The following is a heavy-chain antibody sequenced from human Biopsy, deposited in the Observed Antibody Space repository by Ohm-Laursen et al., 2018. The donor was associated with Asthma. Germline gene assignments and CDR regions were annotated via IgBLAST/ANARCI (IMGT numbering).Heavy chain of an antibody. J-gene: IGHJ6*02. V-gene: IGHV4-30-4*01. CDR1: GGSVYSYDHH. Sequence: SQTLSLTCSVFGGSVYSYDHHWSWIRQPPGKGLEWIGFIFYSGSTFYNPPLRSRITISVDTSKRQFSLSLRSVTVADTAVYFCARAQSYGDIYYGLDVWGQGTTVTVSS. CDR2: IFYSGST. CDR3: ARAQSYGDIYYGLDV. D-gene: IGHD2-21*02.